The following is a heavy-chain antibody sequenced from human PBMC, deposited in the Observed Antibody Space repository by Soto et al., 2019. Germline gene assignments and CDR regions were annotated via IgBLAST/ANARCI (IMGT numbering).Heavy chain of an antibody. V-gene: IGHV1-8*01. CDR3: ARRVDTGSWTDY. Sequence: QVQLVQSGAEVKKPWASVKVACKASGYTFTSSDITWVRQATGQGLEWMGWMNPNSGNTGYAQKFQGRVTMIRNTSISTAYMELSRLRSEDTAVYYCARRVDTGSWTDYWGQGTLVTVSA. J-gene: IGHJ4*02. CDR1: GYTFTSSD. D-gene: IGHD1-1*01. CDR2: MNPNSGNT.